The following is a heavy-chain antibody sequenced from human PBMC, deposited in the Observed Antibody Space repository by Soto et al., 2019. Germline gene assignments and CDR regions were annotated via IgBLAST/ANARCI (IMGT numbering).Heavy chain of an antibody. CDR2: INHSGST. V-gene: IGHV4-34*01. CDR1: GGSFSGYY. D-gene: IGHD6-13*01. CDR3: ARGTLGEQQQPKYYFDY. Sequence: QVQLQQWGAGLLKPSETLSLTCAVYGGSFSGYYWSWIRQPPGKGLEWIGEINHSGSTNYNPSLKSRVTISVDTSKNQFSLKLSSVTAADTAVYYCARGTLGEQQQPKYYFDYWGQGTLVTVSS. J-gene: IGHJ4*02.